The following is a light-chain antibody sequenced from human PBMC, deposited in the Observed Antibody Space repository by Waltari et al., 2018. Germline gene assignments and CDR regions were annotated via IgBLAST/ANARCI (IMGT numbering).Light chain of an antibody. CDR1: SSDVGGYHY. CDR2: EVN. CDR3: SSYSGSNDYV. V-gene: IGLV2-8*01. J-gene: IGLJ1*01. Sequence: QSALTQPPSASGSPGQSVTISCTGTSSDVGGYHYVSWYQQHPGKAPKLMIYEVNKRPSGVPDRFSGSKSGNTASLTVSGLQAEDEADSYCSSYSGSNDYVFGTGTEVTVL.